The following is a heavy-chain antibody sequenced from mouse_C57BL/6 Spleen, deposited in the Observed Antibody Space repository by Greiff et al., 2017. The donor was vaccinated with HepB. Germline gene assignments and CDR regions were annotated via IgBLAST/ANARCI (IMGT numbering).Heavy chain of an antibody. V-gene: IGHV1-53*01. CDR2: INPSNGGT. CDR1: GYTFTSYW. D-gene: IGHD2-9*01. Sequence: QVQLKQPGTELVKPGASVKLSCKASGYTFTSYWMHWVKQRPGQGLEWIGNINPSNGGTNYNEKFKSKATLTVDKSSSTAYMQLSSLTSEDSAVYYCARSEESYYGYYFDYWGQGTTLTVSS. CDR3: ARSEESYYGYYFDY. J-gene: IGHJ2*01.